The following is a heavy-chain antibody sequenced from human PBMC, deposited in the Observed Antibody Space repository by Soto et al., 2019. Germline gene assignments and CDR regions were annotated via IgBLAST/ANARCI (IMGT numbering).Heavy chain of an antibody. J-gene: IGHJ3*02. D-gene: IGHD3-3*01. CDR3: ARPSIDFWSGYYDAFDI. CDR2: IYYSGST. Sequence: PSETLSLTCTVSGGSISSSSYYWGWIRQPPGKGLEWIGSIYYSGSTYYNPSLKSRVTISVDTSKNQFSLKLSSVTAADTAVYYCARPSIDFWSGYYDAFDIWGQGKMVTVSS. CDR1: GGSISSSSYY. V-gene: IGHV4-39*01.